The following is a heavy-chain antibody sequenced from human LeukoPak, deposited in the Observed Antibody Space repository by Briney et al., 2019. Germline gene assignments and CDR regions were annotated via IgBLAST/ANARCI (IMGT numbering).Heavy chain of an antibody. CDR1: GFXFDDYV. CDR2: ISGDGGST. D-gene: IGHD1-26*01. V-gene: IGHV3-43*02. J-gene: IGHJ4*02. CDR3: AKGGIVGAITIDY. Sequence: PGGSLRLSCAASGFXFDDYVIHWVRQAPGKGLEWVSLISGDGGSTYYADSVKGRFTISRDNSKNSLYLQMNSLRTEDTALYYCAKGGIVGAITIDYWGQGTLVTVSS.